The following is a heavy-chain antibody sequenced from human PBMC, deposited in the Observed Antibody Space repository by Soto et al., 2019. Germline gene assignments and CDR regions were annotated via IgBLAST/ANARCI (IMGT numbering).Heavy chain of an antibody. Sequence: ASVKVSCKASGYTFTGYYMHWVRQAPGQGLEWMGWINPNSGGTNYAQKFQGWVTMTRDTSISTAYMELSRLRSDDTAVYYCARIIVDYASRSNWFDPWGQGTLVTVSS. CDR1: GYTFTGYY. J-gene: IGHJ5*02. D-gene: IGHD4-17*01. CDR3: ARIIVDYASRSNWFDP. CDR2: INPNSGGT. V-gene: IGHV1-2*04.